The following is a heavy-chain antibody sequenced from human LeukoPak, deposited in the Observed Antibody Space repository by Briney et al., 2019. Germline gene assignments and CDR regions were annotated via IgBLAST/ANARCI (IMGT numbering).Heavy chain of an antibody. CDR1: GFTFSSYS. CDR3: ARRAPSHDFDD. V-gene: IGHV3-21*01. Sequence: GGSLRLSCAASGFTFSSYSMNWVRQAPGKGLEWVSAISTSSGNMYYTDSVKGRFTISRDNAKNSLYLQMNSLRVEDTAVYYCARRAPSHDFDDWGQGTLVTVSS. J-gene: IGHJ4*02. CDR2: ISTSSGNM.